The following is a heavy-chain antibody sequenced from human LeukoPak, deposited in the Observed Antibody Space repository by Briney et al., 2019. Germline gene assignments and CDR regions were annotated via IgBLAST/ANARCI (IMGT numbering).Heavy chain of an antibody. V-gene: IGHV4-34*01. CDR1: GGSFSGYY. D-gene: IGHD3-9*01. CDR3: ARGRYFDWLFPNRFFDY. CDR2: INHSGST. J-gene: IGHJ4*02. Sequence: SETLSLTCAVYGGSFSGYYWSWIRQPPGKGLEWIGEINHSGSTNYNPSLKSRVTISVDTSKNQFSLKLSPVTAADTAVYYCARGRYFDWLFPNRFFDYWGQGTLVTVSS.